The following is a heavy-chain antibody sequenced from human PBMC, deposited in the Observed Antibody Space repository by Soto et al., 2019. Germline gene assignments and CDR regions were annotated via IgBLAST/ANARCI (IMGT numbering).Heavy chain of an antibody. D-gene: IGHD3-22*01. CDR1: GYTFTGYY. CDR2: ISAYNGNT. CDR3: ARAFGDYYDSSGTYQGLDY. Sequence: ASVKVSCKASGYTFTGYYMHWVRQAPGQGLEWMGWISAYNGNTNYAQKLQGRVTMTTDTSTSTAYMELRSLRSDDTAVYYCARAFGDYYDSSGTYQGLDYWGQGTLVTVSS. J-gene: IGHJ4*02. V-gene: IGHV1-18*04.